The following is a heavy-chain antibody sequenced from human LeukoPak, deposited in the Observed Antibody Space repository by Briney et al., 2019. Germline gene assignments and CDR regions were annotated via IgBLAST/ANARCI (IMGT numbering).Heavy chain of an antibody. D-gene: IGHD3-9*01. J-gene: IGHJ4*02. CDR3: AATSVLRYFDWLLFPFDY. CDR2: IYTSGST. Sequence: NTSETLSLTCTVSGGSISSYYWTWIRQPAGKGLEWIGRIYTSGSTNYNPSLKSRVTMSVDTSKNQFSLKLSSVTAADTAVYYCAATSVLRYFDWLLFPFDYWGQGTLVTVSS. CDR1: GGSISSYY. V-gene: IGHV4-4*07.